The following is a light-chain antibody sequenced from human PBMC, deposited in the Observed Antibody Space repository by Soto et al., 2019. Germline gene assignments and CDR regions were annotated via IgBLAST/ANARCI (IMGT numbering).Light chain of an antibody. CDR3: QQYDNPNLTVT. Sequence: DIQMTQSPSSLSASVGDRVTITCQASQDISNYLIWYQQKPGKAPNLLIYDAYNLEKGVPSRFSGSGSETDFTFTISSLQPEDIATYYCQQYDNPNLTVTFGGGTKVEIK. J-gene: IGKJ4*01. CDR2: DAY. V-gene: IGKV1-33*01. CDR1: QDISNY.